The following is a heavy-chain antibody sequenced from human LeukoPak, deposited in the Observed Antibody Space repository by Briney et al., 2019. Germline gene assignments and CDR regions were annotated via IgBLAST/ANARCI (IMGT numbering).Heavy chain of an antibody. CDR1: GFTFSSYA. CDR3: AKEGLLWFGELPPRGYYFDY. J-gene: IGHJ4*02. CDR2: ISGSGGST. Sequence: PGGSLRLSCVASGFTFSSYAMSWVRQAPGKGLEWVSAISGSGGSTYYADSVKGRFTLSRENSKNTLYLQMNSLKAEDTAVYYCAKEGLLWFGELPPRGYYFDYWGQGTLVTVSS. D-gene: IGHD3-10*01. V-gene: IGHV3-23*01.